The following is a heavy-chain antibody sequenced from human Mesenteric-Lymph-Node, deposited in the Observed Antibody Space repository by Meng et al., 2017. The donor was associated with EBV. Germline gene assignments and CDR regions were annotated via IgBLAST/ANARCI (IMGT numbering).Heavy chain of an antibody. CDR3: ARGRIAARSPWFDP. J-gene: IGHJ5*02. D-gene: IGHD6-6*01. Sequence: HVHPEHLVEGRVDPPENRSLTCAVEGRDFRGYFWSWTCQSPVKGLEWLGETTHSGDTIYNPSLKSRVTISPYTSKNQFSLKLSSVTAADTAMYHCARGRIAARSPWFDPWGQGTLVTVSS. V-gene: IGHV4-34*01. CDR1: GRDFRGYF. CDR2: TTHSGDT.